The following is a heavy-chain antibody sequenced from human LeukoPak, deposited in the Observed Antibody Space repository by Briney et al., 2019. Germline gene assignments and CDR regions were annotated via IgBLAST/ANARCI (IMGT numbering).Heavy chain of an antibody. CDR1: GFTFSSYW. CDR3: ARDQPAPAESYYDFWSGWKSNWFDP. Sequence: GGSLRLSCAASGFTFSSYWMSWVRQAPGKGLEWVANIKQDGSEKYYVDSVRGRFTISRDNAKNSLYLQMNSLRAEDTAVYYCARDQPAPAESYYDFWSGWKSNWFDPWGQGTLVTVSS. V-gene: IGHV3-7*01. CDR2: IKQDGSEK. J-gene: IGHJ5*02. D-gene: IGHD3-3*01.